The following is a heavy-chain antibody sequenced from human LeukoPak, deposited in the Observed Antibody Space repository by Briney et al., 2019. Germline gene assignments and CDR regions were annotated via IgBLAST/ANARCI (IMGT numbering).Heavy chain of an antibody. D-gene: IGHD3-16*01. CDR1: GFTFSSYA. CDR3: AREGDYYYYMDV. CDR2: ISSNGGST. Sequence: GGSLRLSCAASGFTFSSYAMHWVRQALGKGLEYVSAISSNGGSTYYANSVKGRFTISRDNSKNTLYLQMGSLRAEDMAVYYCAREGDYYYYMDVWGKGTTVTVSS. J-gene: IGHJ6*03. V-gene: IGHV3-64*01.